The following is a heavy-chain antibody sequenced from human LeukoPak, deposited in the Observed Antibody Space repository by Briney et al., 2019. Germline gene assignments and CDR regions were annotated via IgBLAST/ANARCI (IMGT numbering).Heavy chain of an antibody. J-gene: IGHJ4*02. CDR3: ARCYDFWSGYPFDY. Sequence: PSETLSLTCTVSGGSISSYYWSWIRQPPGKGLEWIGYIYYSGSTNYNPSLKSRVTISVDTSKNQFSLKLSSVTAADTAVYYCARCYDFWSGYPFDYWGQGTLVTASS. CDR1: GGSISSYY. CDR2: IYYSGST. V-gene: IGHV4-59*01. D-gene: IGHD3-3*01.